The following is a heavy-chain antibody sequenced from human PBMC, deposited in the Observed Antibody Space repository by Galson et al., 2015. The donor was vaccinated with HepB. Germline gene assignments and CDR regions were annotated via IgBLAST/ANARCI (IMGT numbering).Heavy chain of an antibody. CDR3: AREDILTYYGMDV. Sequence: SCKASGYTFTGYYMHWVRQAPGQGLEWMGRINPNSGGTNYAQKFQGRVTMTRDTSISTAYMELSRLRSDDTVVYYCAREDILTYYGMDVWGQGTTVTVSS. CDR1: GYTFTGYY. V-gene: IGHV1-2*05. J-gene: IGHJ6*02. D-gene: IGHD3-9*01. CDR2: INPNSGGT.